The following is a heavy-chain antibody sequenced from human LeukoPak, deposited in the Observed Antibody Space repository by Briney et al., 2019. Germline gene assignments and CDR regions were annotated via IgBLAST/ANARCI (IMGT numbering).Heavy chain of an antibody. CDR3: AKNNHFDY. CDR1: GFTFSIYA. J-gene: IGHJ4*02. D-gene: IGHD1-14*01. CDR2: ISGSGVST. V-gene: IGHV3-23*01. Sequence: PGGSLRLSCAASGFTFSIYAMSWVRQAPGKGLEWVSYISGSGVSTYYADSVKGHFTISRDNSKNTLYLQMNTLRAEDTAVYYCAKNNHFDYWGQGTLVTVSS.